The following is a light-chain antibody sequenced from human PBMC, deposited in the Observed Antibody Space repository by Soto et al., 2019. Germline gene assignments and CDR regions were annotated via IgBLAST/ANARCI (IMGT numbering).Light chain of an antibody. CDR2: GAS. J-gene: IGKJ2*01. Sequence: EIVMTQSPATLSVSPGERATLSCRASQSAFSNLAWYREKPGQAPRLHIYGASTRATGIAARFSGSGSGTEFTLTITSLQSEDFAVYYCQQYNNWPLYTFGQGTKLEIK. V-gene: IGKV3-15*01. CDR1: QSAFSN. CDR3: QQYNNWPLYT.